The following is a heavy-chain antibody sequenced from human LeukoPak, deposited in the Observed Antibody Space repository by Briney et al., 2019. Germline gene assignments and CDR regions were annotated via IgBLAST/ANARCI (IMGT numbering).Heavy chain of an antibody. V-gene: IGHV7-4-1*02. CDR2: INTNTGKP. CDR1: GNILTRYT. D-gene: IGHD1-26*01. Sequence: ASVKVSCKASGNILTRYTINWVRQAPGQGLEWMGWINTNTGKPVYAQGLTGRFVFSWDTSVSTAYLQISSLKTEDTGIYFCTSVIVGATAPWFDPWGQGTPVTVSS. CDR3: TSVIVGATAPWFDP. J-gene: IGHJ5*02.